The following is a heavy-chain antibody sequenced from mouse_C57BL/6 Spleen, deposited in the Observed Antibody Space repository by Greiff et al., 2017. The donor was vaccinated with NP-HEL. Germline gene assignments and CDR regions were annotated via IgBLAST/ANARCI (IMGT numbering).Heavy chain of an antibody. Sequence: EVQLQQSGPELVKPGASVKISCKASGYTFTDYYMNWVKQSHGKSLEWIGAINPNNGGTSYNQKFKGKATLTVDKSSSTAYMELRSLTSEDSAVYYCASTAHWYFDVWGTGTTVTVSS. D-gene: IGHD1-2*01. J-gene: IGHJ1*03. V-gene: IGHV1-26*01. CDR1: GYTFTDYY. CDR2: INPNNGGT. CDR3: ASTAHWYFDV.